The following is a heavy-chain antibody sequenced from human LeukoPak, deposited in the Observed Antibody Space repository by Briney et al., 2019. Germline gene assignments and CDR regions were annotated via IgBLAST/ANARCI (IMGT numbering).Heavy chain of an antibody. CDR3: AKEMTTWFYYFDY. D-gene: IGHD4-11*01. CDR1: GFTFSSYG. J-gene: IGHJ4*02. Sequence: GRSLRLSCAASGFTFSSYGMHWVRQASGKGLEWVAVISYDGSNKYYADSVKGRFTISRDNSKNTLYLQMNSLRAEDTAVYYCAKEMTTWFYYFDYWGQGTLVTVSS. CDR2: ISYDGSNK. V-gene: IGHV3-30*18.